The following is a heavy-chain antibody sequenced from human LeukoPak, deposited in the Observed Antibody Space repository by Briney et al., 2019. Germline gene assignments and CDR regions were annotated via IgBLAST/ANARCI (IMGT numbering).Heavy chain of an antibody. J-gene: IGHJ4*02. V-gene: IGHV1-24*01. CDR2: FDPEDGET. CDR3: AVVPEYNWNSFDY. Sequence: ASVKVSCKVSGYTLTELSMHWVRQAPGKGLEWMGGFDPEDGETIYALKFQGRVTMTEDTSTDTAYMELSSLRSEDTAVYYCAVVPEYNWNSFDYWGQGTLVTVSS. D-gene: IGHD1-20*01. CDR1: GYTLTELS.